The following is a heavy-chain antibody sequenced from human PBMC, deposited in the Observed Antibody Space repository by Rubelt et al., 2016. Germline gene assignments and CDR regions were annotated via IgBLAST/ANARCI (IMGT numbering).Heavy chain of an antibody. CDR3: ARTNWNDLDY. V-gene: IGHV3-11*03. J-gene: IGHJ4*02. Sequence: CAASGFTFSNYAMSWVRQAPGKGLEWVSYISSSSSYTNYADSVKGRFTISRDNAKNSLYLQMNSLRAEDTAVYYCARTNWNDLDYWGQGTLVTVSS. CDR2: ISSSSSYT. D-gene: IGHD1-1*01. CDR1: GFTFSNYA.